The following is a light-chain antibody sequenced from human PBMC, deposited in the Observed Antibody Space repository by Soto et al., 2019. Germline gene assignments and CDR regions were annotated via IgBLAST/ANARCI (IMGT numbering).Light chain of an antibody. CDR3: QQSYRTPP. V-gene: IGKV1-39*01. CDR1: QTISIY. CDR2: GAS. J-gene: IGKJ5*01. Sequence: DIQMTQSPSSLSSSVRERFTITCRTSQTISIYLNWYQQKPGKAPKLLIYGASTLQSGVPSRFSGSGSGTDYTLTISSLQPEDFATYYCQQSYRTPPFGQGTRLEIK.